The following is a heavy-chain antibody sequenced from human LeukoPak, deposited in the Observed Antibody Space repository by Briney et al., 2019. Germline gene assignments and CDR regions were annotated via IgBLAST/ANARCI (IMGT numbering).Heavy chain of an antibody. V-gene: IGHV1-3*01. J-gene: IGHJ5*02. D-gene: IGHD3-10*01. Sequence: EASVKVSCKASGYTFSNYGIHWVRQAPGQRLECLGWISVGNGNTKYSQNFQGRVTITRDTSATTAYMELSNLRPEDTAVYYSARALVPGSGSYYDWFDPWGQGTLVTVSS. CDR3: ARALVPGSGSYYDWFDP. CDR1: GYTFSNYG. CDR2: ISVGNGNT.